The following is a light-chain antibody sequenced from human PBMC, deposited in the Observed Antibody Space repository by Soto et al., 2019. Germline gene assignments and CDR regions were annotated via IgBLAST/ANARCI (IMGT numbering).Light chain of an antibody. J-gene: IGLJ1*01. CDR3: SSYTSSTTDV. V-gene: IGLV2-14*01. Sequence: QSVLTQPASVSGSPGQSITISCTGTSSDVGGYNFVSWYQQHPGKAPKLMIYDVSNRPSGVSNRFSSSKSGNTASLTISGLQTEDDADYYCSSYTSSTTDVFGTGTKVTVL. CDR2: DVS. CDR1: SSDVGGYNF.